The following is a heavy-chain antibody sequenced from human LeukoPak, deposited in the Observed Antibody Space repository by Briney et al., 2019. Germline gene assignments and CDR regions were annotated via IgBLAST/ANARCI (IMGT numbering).Heavy chain of an antibody. J-gene: IGHJ4*02. V-gene: IGHV4-30-4*01. Sequence: SETLSLTCTVSGGSISSGDYYRSWIRQPPGKGLEWIGYIYYSGSTYYNPSLKSRVTISVDTSKNQFSLKLSSVTAADTAVYYCARGTVRGALDYWGQGTLVTVSS. CDR3: ARGTVRGALDY. D-gene: IGHD3-10*01. CDR2: IYYSGST. CDR1: GGSISSGDYY.